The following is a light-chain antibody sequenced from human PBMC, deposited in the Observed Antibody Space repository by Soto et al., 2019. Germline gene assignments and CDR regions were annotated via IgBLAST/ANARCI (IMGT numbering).Light chain of an antibody. J-gene: IGKJ1*01. V-gene: IGKV3-20*01. CDR2: GAA. Sequence: EIVLTQSPGTLSLSPGERATLSCRASQSVSSTYLAWYQQKPGQAPRLLIYGAANRATGIPDRCSGSGSGTDFAITISRLEPEDFAVYYCQQYGGSRWTFGQGTSVDI. CDR1: QSVSSTY. CDR3: QQYGGSRWT.